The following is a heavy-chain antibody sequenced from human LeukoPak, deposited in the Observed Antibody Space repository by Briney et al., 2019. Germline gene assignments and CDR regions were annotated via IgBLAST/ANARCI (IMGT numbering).Heavy chain of an antibody. D-gene: IGHD1-26*01. CDR3: TTAPFRVGGTTDY. V-gene: IGHV3-15*01. Sequence: GGSLRLSCAASGFTFTHAWMSWVRQAPGKGLEWVGRVKSKTDGGTTDYATPVKGRFTVSRDDSKNTLYLQMSSLKTEDTALYYCTTAPFRVGGTTDYWGQGALVTVSS. CDR2: VKSKTDGGTT. CDR1: GFTFTHAW. J-gene: IGHJ4*02.